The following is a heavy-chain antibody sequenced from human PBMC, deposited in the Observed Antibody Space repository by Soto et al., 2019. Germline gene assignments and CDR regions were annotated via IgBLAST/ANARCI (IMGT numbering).Heavy chain of an antibody. J-gene: IGHJ4*02. V-gene: IGHV3-23*01. D-gene: IGHD5-18*01. CDR2: ISGSGGST. CDR3: AKEGGGDTAMVTSFDY. CDR1: GFTFSSYA. Sequence: EVQLLESGGGLVQPGGSLRLSCAASGFTFSSYAMSWVRQAPGKGLEWVSAISGSGGSTYYADSVKGRFTISRDNSKNALYLQMKGRRAEDTAVYYCAKEGGGDTAMVTSFDYWGQGTLVTVSS.